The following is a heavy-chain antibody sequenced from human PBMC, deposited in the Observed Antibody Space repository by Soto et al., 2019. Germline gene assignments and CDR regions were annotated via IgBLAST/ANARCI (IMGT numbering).Heavy chain of an antibody. J-gene: IGHJ5*02. V-gene: IGHV4-39*01. Sequence: SETLSLTCTVSGGSISSSSYYWGWIRQPPGKGLEWIGSIYYSGSTYYNPSLKSRVTISVDTSKNQFSLKLSSVTAADTAVYYCARHAENDYGDYVSWLDPWGQGTLVTVSS. CDR2: IYYSGST. CDR1: GGSISSSSYY. D-gene: IGHD4-17*01. CDR3: ARHAENDYGDYVSWLDP.